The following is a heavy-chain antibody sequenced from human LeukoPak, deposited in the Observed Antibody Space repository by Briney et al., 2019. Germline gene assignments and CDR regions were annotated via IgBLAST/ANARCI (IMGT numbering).Heavy chain of an antibody. Sequence: GGSLRLSCAASGFTFSVYYMSWIRQAPGGGLEWVSYISRSGNTIYYADSVKGRYNIYRHNAKNSLHLQMNSLRAEHTGVYLCPRADYYDSSECTYYWGQGTLVTVSS. CDR3: PRADYYDSSECTYY. V-gene: IGHV3-11*01. CDR1: GFTFSVYY. CDR2: ISRSGNTI. J-gene: IGHJ4*02. D-gene: IGHD3-22*01.